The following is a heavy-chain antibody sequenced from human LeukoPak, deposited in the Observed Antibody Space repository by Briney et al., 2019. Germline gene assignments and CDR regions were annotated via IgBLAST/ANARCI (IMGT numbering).Heavy chain of an antibody. CDR2: ISWNSGSI. CDR3: AKDWSPASGRGGYFDY. D-gene: IGHD6-13*01. CDR1: GFTFDDYA. V-gene: IGHV3-9*01. J-gene: IGHJ4*02. Sequence: GGSLRLSCAASGFTFDDYAMHWVRQAPGKGLEWVSGISWNSGSIGYADSVKGRFTISRDNAKNSLYLQMNSLRAEDTAVYYCAKDWSPASGRGGYFDYWGQGTLVTVSS.